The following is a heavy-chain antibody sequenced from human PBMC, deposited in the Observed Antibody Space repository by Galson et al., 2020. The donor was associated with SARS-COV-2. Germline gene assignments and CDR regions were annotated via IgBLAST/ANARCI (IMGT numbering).Heavy chain of an antibody. CDR2: ISNNGGTT. CDR3: VGDAFDI. J-gene: IGHJ3*02. Sequence: GSLRHPCSASGFTFSGYGLHWVRQAPGKGLEYVSAISNNGGTTYYADSVKDRFTISRDNSKNTLYLQMSSLRSDDTAVYYCVGDAFDIWGQGTMVTVSS. V-gene: IGHV3-64D*06. CDR1: GFTFSGYG.